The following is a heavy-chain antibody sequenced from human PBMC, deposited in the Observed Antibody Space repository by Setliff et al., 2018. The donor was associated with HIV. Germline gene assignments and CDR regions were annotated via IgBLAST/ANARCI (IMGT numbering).Heavy chain of an antibody. J-gene: IGHJ4*02. CDR2: IDNDGTST. D-gene: IGHD3-3*01. CDR3: ARGDGGLDS. CDR1: GFTFNTYW. V-gene: IGHV3-74*01. Sequence: PGGSLRLSCAASGFTFNTYWMHWVRQAPGKGPMWISHIDNDGTSTTYADSVKGRFTVSRDNAKNTVYLQMNSLRADDTGFYYCARGDGGLDSWGQGTLVTV.